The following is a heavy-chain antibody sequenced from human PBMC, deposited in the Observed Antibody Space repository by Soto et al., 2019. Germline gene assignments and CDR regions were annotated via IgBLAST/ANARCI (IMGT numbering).Heavy chain of an antibody. J-gene: IGHJ6*02. Sequence: GGSLRLSCAASGFTFSSYAMHWVRQAPGKGLEWVAVISYDGSNKYYADSVKGRFTISRDNSKNTLYLQMNSLRAEDTAVYYCARDNDFWSGSIGMDVWGQGTTVTVSS. CDR1: GFTFSSYA. V-gene: IGHV3-30-3*01. D-gene: IGHD3-3*01. CDR2: ISYDGSNK. CDR3: ARDNDFWSGSIGMDV.